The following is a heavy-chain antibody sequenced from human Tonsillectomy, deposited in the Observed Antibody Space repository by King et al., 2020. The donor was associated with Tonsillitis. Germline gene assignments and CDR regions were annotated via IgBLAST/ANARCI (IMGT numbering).Heavy chain of an antibody. CDR3: ASIIGRPGDAFDI. CDR2: INQDGSEK. J-gene: IGHJ3*02. V-gene: IGHV3-7*01. Sequence: QLVQSGGGLVQPGGSLRLSCEASGFTFNSYWMSWVRQAPGKGLEWVANINQDGSEKSYVDSVKGRFTISRDDAKNSLYLQMNSLRTEDTAVYYCASIIGRPGDAFDIWGQGTLVTVSS. D-gene: IGHD2/OR15-2a*01. CDR1: GFTFNSYW.